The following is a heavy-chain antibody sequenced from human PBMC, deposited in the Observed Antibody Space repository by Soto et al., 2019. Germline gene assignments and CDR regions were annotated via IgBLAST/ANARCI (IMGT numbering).Heavy chain of an antibody. Sequence: GESLKICCKASGYIFTYDCIGWVHQKPGRGLEWMGVMYPGDSDTRYSPSFQGHVTISADKSISTAYLQWSSLKASDTAMYYCARLQAAAGDNDLTFDYWGQGTLVTVSS. CDR1: GYIFTYDC. J-gene: IGHJ4*02. CDR2: MYPGDSDT. D-gene: IGHD6-13*01. V-gene: IGHV5-51*07. CDR3: ARLQAAAGDNDLTFDY.